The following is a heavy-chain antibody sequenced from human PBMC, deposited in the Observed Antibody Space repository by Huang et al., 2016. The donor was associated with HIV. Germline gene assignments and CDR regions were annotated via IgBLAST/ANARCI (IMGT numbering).Heavy chain of an antibody. Sequence: QVQLVESGGGVVQPGRSLRLSCAASGFTFSNYGMHWVRQAPGKGLEWVAVISYDGSKKYYADSVKGRFTISRDNSKNTLYLQMNSLRAEDTAVYYCAKDLAVTGDLAFDYWGQGTLVTVSS. CDR3: AKDLAVTGDLAFDY. V-gene: IGHV3-30*18. D-gene: IGHD2-21*02. J-gene: IGHJ4*02. CDR2: ISYDGSKK. CDR1: GFTFSNYG.